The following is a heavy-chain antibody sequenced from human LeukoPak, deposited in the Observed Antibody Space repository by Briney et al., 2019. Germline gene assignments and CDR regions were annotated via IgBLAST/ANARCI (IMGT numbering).Heavy chain of an antibody. J-gene: IGHJ4*02. D-gene: IGHD6-13*01. Sequence: SETLSLTCPVYGGSFSCYSWSWIRQPPGKGLEWIGEINHSGSNNYNLSLTSRVTISVDTSKKQFSLKVSSVTAADTAVYYCARGYPAAGFNYWGQGTLVTVSS. V-gene: IGHV4-34*01. CDR1: GGSFSCYS. CDR2: INHSGSN. CDR3: ARGYPAAGFNY.